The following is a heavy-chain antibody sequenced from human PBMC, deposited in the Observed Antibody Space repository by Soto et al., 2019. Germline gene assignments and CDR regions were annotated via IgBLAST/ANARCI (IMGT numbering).Heavy chain of an antibody. Sequence: EVQVLESGGGLVQPGGSLRLSCAASGFTFRSFAMSWVRQAPGKGLEWVSTITGSALTTYYADSVKGRFTVSRDNSKDTVLLEMNSLRAEDTAVYYCAKDVCSGDNCYSAFDMWGQGTMVTVFS. V-gene: IGHV3-23*01. CDR3: AKDVCSGDNCYSAFDM. J-gene: IGHJ3*02. D-gene: IGHD2-15*01. CDR2: ITGSALTT. CDR1: GFTFRSFA.